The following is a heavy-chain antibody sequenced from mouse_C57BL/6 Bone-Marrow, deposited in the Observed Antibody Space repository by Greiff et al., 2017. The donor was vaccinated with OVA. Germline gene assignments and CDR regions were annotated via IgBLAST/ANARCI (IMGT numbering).Heavy chain of an antibody. V-gene: IGHV1-80*01. CDR1: GYAFSSYW. D-gene: IGHD1-1*01. CDR3: ARANYCGSSYKAY. CDR2: IYPGDGDT. Sequence: QVQLKESGAELVKPGASVKISCKASGYAFSSYWMNWVKQRPGKGLEWIGQIYPGDGDTNYPGKFTGTATLTADKSSSKAYMQRSSLTSEASAVYFCARANYCGSSYKAYWGQGTLVTVAA. J-gene: IGHJ3*01.